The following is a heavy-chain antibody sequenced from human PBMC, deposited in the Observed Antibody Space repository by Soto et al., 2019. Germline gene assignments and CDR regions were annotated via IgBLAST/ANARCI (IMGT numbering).Heavy chain of an antibody. CDR3: ATDEIGAMSTIGYFHY. J-gene: IGHJ4*02. V-gene: IGHV1-69*01. CDR1: GGTFSNLA. CDR2: IIILFETP. D-gene: IGHD1-1*01. Sequence: QVQLVQSGAEVKKPGSSVKVSCKASGGTFSNLAFSWVRQAPGQGLEWMGGIIILFETPNYAQRFQGRLTITADDSTSTVYMELSSLTSEDTAVYYCATDEIGAMSTIGYFHYWGQGTRVTVSS.